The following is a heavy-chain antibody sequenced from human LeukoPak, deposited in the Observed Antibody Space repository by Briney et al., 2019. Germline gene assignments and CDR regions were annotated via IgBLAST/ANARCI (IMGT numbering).Heavy chain of an antibody. CDR2: IYSGGST. V-gene: IGHV3-53*01. D-gene: IGHD2-2*02. J-gene: IGHJ4*02. CDR1: GFTVSSNY. CDR3: ARDSSCSSTSCYMGGTFDY. Sequence: GGSLRLSCAASGFTVSSNYMSWVRQAPGKGLEWVSLIYSGGSTYYTDSVKGRFTISRDNSKNTLYLQMNSLRAEDTAVYYCARDSSCSSTSCYMGGTFDYWGQGTLVTVSS.